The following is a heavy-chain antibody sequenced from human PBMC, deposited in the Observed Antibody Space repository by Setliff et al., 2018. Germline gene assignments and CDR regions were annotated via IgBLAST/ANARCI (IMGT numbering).Heavy chain of an antibody. CDR2: ISGSGTST. J-gene: IGHJ4*02. D-gene: IGHD1-26*01. Sequence: LRLSCAASGFSFSKFAMSWVRQSPGKGLEWVSGISGSGTSTNFADSVKGRFTISRGNFKNTLYLQMNSLRVEDTAVYYCAKWERGTTSDYFDYWGQGALVTV. CDR3: AKWERGTTSDYFDY. V-gene: IGHV3-23*01. CDR1: GFSFSKFA.